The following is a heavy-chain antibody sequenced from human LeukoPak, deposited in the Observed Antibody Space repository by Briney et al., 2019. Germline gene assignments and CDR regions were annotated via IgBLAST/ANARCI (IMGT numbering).Heavy chain of an antibody. CDR2: VFHSGST. CDR1: GGSISSYY. J-gene: IGHJ4*02. Sequence: SETLSLTCTVSGGSISSYYWSWIRQSPGKGLEWIGYVFHSGSTNYNPSLKSRVTISLDTSRTQFSLRLTSVTAADTAVYYCATQLGGTTFHWGQGTLVTVSS. V-gene: IGHV4-59*01. D-gene: IGHD1-1*01. CDR3: ATQLGGTTFH.